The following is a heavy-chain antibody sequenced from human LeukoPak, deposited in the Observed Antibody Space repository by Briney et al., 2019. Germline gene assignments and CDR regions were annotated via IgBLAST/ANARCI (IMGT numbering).Heavy chain of an antibody. J-gene: IGHJ4*02. V-gene: IGHV4-59*01. CDR3: AQDNAGRFDY. CDR1: GGSISSYY. CDR2: IYYSGST. Sequence: SETLSLTCTASGGSISSYYWSWIRQPPGKGLEWIGYIYYSGSTNYNPSLKSRVTISVDTSKNQFSLKLSSVTAADMAVYYCAQDNAGRFDYWGQGTLVTVSS. D-gene: IGHD2-15*01.